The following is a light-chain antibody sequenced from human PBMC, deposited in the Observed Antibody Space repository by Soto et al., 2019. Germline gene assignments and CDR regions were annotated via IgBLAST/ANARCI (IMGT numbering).Light chain of an antibody. Sequence: IVLTQSPATLSLSPGKRATLSCRASQNISNYLIWYQQKPGQAPRLLIYGASSRATGIPDRFSGSGSGTDFTLTISRLEPEDFAVYYCQQYGSSPPTFGQGTRLEIK. CDR2: GAS. V-gene: IGKV3-20*01. CDR1: QNISNY. J-gene: IGKJ5*01. CDR3: QQYGSSPPT.